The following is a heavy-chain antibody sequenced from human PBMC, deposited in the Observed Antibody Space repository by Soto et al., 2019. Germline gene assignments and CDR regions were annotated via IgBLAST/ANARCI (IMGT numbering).Heavy chain of an antibody. CDR3: ARGRIVVVPAAIQGCFDY. Sequence: PGGSLRLSCAASGFTFSSYSMNWVRQAPGKGLEWVSSISSSSSYIYYADSVKGRFTISRDNAKNSLYLQMNSLRAEDTAVYYCARGRIVVVPAAIQGCFDYWGQGTLVTVSS. CDR2: ISSSSSYI. D-gene: IGHD2-2*01. V-gene: IGHV3-21*01. J-gene: IGHJ4*02. CDR1: GFTFSSYS.